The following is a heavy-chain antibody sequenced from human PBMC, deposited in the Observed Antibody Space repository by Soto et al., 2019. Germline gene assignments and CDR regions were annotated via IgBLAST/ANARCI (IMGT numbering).Heavy chain of an antibody. D-gene: IGHD6-19*01. J-gene: IGHJ6*02. CDR2: FTGSDSST. V-gene: IGHV3-23*01. Sequence: EVQLLESGGGLVQPGGSLRLSCAASGFTVSSYAMRWVRQAPGKGLEWVSTFTGSDSSTYYADSVKGRFTISRDNSKTTLYLQINSLTAEDAAVYYCARAVAEGHYCYGMDVWGQGTTVTVSS. CDR1: GFTVSSYA. CDR3: ARAVAEGHYCYGMDV.